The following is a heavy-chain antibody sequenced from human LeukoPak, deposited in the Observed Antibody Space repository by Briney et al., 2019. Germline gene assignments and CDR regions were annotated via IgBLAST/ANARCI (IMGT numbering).Heavy chain of an antibody. CDR1: GFTFSSYA. V-gene: IGHV3-23*01. CDR3: AKNQSQLLHTGPGMDV. D-gene: IGHD1-26*01. Sequence: GASLRLSCAASGFTFSSYAMSWVRQAPGKGLEWVSCISGSGGSTYYADSVKGRFTISRDNSKNTLYLQMNSLRAEDTAIYYCAKNQSQLLHTGPGMDVWGQGTMVTVSS. CDR2: ISGSGGST. J-gene: IGHJ6*02.